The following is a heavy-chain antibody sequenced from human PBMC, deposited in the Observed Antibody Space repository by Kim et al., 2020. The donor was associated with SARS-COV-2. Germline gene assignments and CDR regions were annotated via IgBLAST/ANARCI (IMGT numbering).Heavy chain of an antibody. CDR2: IRGSGGST. Sequence: GGSLRLSCAASGFTFSSYAMSWVRQAPGKGLEWVSAIRGSGGSTYYADSVKGRFTISRDNSKNTLYLQMNSLRAEDTAVYYCAKDENTYYDFWSGYYTGIPLDYWGQGALVTVSS. V-gene: IGHV3-23*01. CDR3: AKDENTYYDFWSGYYTGIPLDY. CDR1: GFTFSSYA. D-gene: IGHD3-3*01. J-gene: IGHJ4*02.